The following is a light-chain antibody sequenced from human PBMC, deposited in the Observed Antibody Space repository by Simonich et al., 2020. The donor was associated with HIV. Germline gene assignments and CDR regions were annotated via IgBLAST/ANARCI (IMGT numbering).Light chain of an antibody. V-gene: IGLV3-1*01. CDR1: KLGDKY. J-gene: IGLJ2*01. CDR3: QAWDSSTENLV. CDR2: EDF. Sequence: SYELTQPPSVSVSPGQTASITCSGDKLGDKYACWYQQKPGQSPVLVIHEDFKRPSGIPERFSGSNSGNTATLTISGTQAMDEADYYCQAWDSSTENLVFGGGTKLTVL.